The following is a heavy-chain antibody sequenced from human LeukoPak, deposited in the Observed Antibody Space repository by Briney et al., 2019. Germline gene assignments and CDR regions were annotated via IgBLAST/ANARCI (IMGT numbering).Heavy chain of an antibody. J-gene: IGHJ3*02. D-gene: IGHD5-12*01. CDR2: IYYSGST. CDR1: GGSISSSSYY. Sequence: KTSETLSLTCTVSGGSISSSSYYWGWIRQPPGKGLEWIGSIYYSGSTYYNPSLKSRVTISVDTSKNQFSLKLSSVTAADTAVYYCAREWLRETINAVDDAFDIWGQGTMVTVSS. V-gene: IGHV4-39*07. CDR3: AREWLRETINAVDDAFDI.